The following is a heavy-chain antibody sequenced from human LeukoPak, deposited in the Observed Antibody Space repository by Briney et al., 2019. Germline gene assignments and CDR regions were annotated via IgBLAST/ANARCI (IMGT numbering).Heavy chain of an antibody. CDR1: GYTXTSYY. Sequence: ASVKVSCKAAGYTXTSYYMHWVRQAPGQGLEWMGTLNPSGGSTSYAQKFQGRVTMTRDTSTSTVYMELSSLRSEDTAVYYCARGGRGEGTGTTRVAFDIWAKGQWSPSLQ. CDR2: LNPSGGST. V-gene: IGHV1-46*01. J-gene: IGHJ3*02. D-gene: IGHD1-1*01. CDR3: ARGGRGEGTGTTRVAFDI.